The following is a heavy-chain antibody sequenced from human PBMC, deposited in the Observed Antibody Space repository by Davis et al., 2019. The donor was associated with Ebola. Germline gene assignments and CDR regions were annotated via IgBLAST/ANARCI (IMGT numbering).Heavy chain of an antibody. J-gene: IGHJ4*02. V-gene: IGHV3-21*01. CDR1: GFIFRSYV. CDR2: ISSSSTYI. D-gene: IGHD4-17*01. CDR3: ARDKIPNDYGSPFES. Sequence: GESLKISCAASGFIFRSYVMSWVRQAPGKGLEWVSSISSSSTYIYYADSMKGRFTISRDNAKNSLSLQMNSLRAEDTALYFCARDKIPNDYGSPFESWGQGTLVTVSS.